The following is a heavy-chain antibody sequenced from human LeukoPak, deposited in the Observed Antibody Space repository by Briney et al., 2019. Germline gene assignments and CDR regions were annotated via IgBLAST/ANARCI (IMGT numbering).Heavy chain of an antibody. Sequence: GGSLRLSCAASGFTVSSNYMSWVRQAPGKGLEWVSVIYSGGSTYYADSVKGRFTISRDNSKNTLYLQMNSLRAEDTAVYYCARVLYSGSSYESSWFDPWGQGTLVTVSS. CDR1: GFTVSSNY. CDR2: IYSGGST. V-gene: IGHV3-66*01. J-gene: IGHJ5*02. D-gene: IGHD1-26*01. CDR3: ARVLYSGSSYESSWFDP.